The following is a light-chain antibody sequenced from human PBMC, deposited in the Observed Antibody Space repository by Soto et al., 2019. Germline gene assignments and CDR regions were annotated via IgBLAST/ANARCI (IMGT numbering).Light chain of an antibody. CDR3: QQVSTFPPYT. CDR1: QGISSY. CDR2: AAS. Sequence: IQLTQSPSSLSASVGDRVTITCRASQGISSYLAWYQQKPGKAPKLLIYAASTLQSGVPSRFSGSGSGTDFTLTISSLQPEDFATYDCQQVSTFPPYTFGQGTKLDIK. V-gene: IGKV1-9*01. J-gene: IGKJ2*01.